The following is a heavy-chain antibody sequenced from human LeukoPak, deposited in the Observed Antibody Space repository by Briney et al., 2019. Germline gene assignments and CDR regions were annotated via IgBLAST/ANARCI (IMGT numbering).Heavy chain of an antibody. CDR3: GRSGDFWSGSGVAY. D-gene: IGHD3-3*01. V-gene: IGHV3-74*01. CDR1: GFTLSNYW. Sequence: GGSLRLSCAASGFTLSNYWMYWVRQAPGKGLVWVSQIKSDGNITNYADSVKGRFTITRDNAKNTLFLQMSSLRAEDTAVYYCGRSGDFWSGSGVAYWGQGTLVTVSS. J-gene: IGHJ4*02. CDR2: IKSDGNIT.